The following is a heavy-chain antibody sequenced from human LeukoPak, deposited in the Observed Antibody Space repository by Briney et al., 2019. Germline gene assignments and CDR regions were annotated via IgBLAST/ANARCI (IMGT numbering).Heavy chain of an antibody. Sequence: SETLSLTCTASGGSISSYYWSWIRQPPGKGLEWIGYIYYSGSTNYNPSLKSRVTISVDTSKNQFSLKLRSVTAADTAVYYCARSVHYYGSLDYWGQGTLVTVSS. V-gene: IGHV4-59*01. CDR1: GGSISSYY. D-gene: IGHD3-10*01. J-gene: IGHJ4*02. CDR3: ARSVHYYGSLDY. CDR2: IYYSGST.